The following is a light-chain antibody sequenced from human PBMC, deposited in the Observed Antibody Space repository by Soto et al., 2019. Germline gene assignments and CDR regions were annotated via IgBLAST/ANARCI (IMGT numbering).Light chain of an antibody. CDR2: GAS. Sequence: IVLTQSPGTLSLSPGETATLSCRASQNLISDYLAWYQQKPGQPPRLLIYGASRRAAGVPDKFSGSGSGTDFTLSISSLEPEDSAVYYCQQYGRSPTWTFAQGTKVEIK. CDR3: QQYGRSPTWT. V-gene: IGKV3-20*01. CDR1: QNLISDY. J-gene: IGKJ1*01.